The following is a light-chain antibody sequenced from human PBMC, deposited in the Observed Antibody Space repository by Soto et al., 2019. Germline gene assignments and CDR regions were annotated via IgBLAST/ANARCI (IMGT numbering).Light chain of an antibody. CDR1: SSNIGSNT. CDR2: SNN. Sequence: QSVLTQPPSASGTPGQRVTISCSGSSSNIGSNTVNWYQQLPGTAPKLLIYSNNQRPSGVPDRFSGSKSGTSAFLAISGLQSEDEADYYCAAWDDSLNGYVFGTGPNVTVL. J-gene: IGLJ1*01. CDR3: AAWDDSLNGYV. V-gene: IGLV1-44*01.